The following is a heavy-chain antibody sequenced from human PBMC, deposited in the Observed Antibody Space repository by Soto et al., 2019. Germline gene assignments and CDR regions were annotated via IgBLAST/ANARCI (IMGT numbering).Heavy chain of an antibody. V-gene: IGHV3-23*01. Sequence: EVQLLESGGGLVQPGGSLRLSCAASGFTFSSYAMSWVRQAPGKGLEWVSAISGSGGSTYYADSVKGRFTISRDNSKKNLYLQMHSLRAEDTAVYYCAKRLCSGGSCYSYWYFDLWGRGTLVTVSS. CDR1: GFTFSSYA. CDR2: ISGSGGST. CDR3: AKRLCSGGSCYSYWYFDL. D-gene: IGHD2-15*01. J-gene: IGHJ2*01.